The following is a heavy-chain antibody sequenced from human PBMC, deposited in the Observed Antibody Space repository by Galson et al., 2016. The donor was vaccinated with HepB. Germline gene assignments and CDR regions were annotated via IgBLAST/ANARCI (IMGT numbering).Heavy chain of an antibody. J-gene: IGHJ4*02. Sequence: TLSLTCSVSGGSISSGDYYWSWIRQPPGKGLEWIGYIYHSGSTYYNPSLKSRVTISVYTSKNQFSLKLSSVTAADTAVYYCAREAYFDFWSCKHFDYWGQGTLVIVSS. CDR3: AREAYFDFWSCKHFDY. V-gene: IGHV4-30-4*01. CDR2: IYHSGST. CDR1: GGSISSGDYY. D-gene: IGHD3-3*01.